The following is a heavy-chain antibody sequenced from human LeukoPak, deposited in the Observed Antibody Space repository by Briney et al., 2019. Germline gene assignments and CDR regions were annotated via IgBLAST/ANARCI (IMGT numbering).Heavy chain of an antibody. CDR3: ARDLGRATRDY. CDR2: INAGNGNT. Sequence: ASVKVSCKASGYTFTSYAMHWVRQAPGQRLEWMGWINAGNGNTKYSQKFQGRVTMTTDTSTSTAYMELRRLRSDDTAVYYCARDLGRATRDYWGQGTLVTVSS. CDR1: GYTFTSYA. D-gene: IGHD1-26*01. J-gene: IGHJ4*02. V-gene: IGHV1-3*01.